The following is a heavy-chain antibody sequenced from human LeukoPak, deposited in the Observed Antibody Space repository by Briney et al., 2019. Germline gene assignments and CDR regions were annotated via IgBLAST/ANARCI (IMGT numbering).Heavy chain of an antibody. CDR1: GFSFNSYG. J-gene: IGHJ4*02. V-gene: IGHV3-30*18. Sequence: PGMSLRPSCAASGFSFNSYGMRWVRQAPGTGLEWVAVSSFDGTKEDYADSVKGRFTISRDNSKNTLYLQLRSLRAEDTAVYYCAKGQYIRGFIGGSWFDYWGQGILVTVSS. CDR2: SSFDGTKE. CDR3: AKGQYIRGFIGGSWFDY. D-gene: IGHD3-3*01.